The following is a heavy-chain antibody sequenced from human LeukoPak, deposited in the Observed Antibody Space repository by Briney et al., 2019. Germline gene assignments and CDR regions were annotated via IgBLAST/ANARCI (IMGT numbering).Heavy chain of an antibody. Sequence: SETLSLTCTVTGGSISSYYWSWIRQPPGKGLEWIGYMYYRGNTNYDPSLKSRVTISIDTPNNQFSLKLSSVTAADTAVYYCATGVHGIAAAGDYYFDYWGQGTLVTVSS. CDR1: GGSISSYY. CDR2: MYYRGNT. D-gene: IGHD6-13*01. V-gene: IGHV4-59*01. CDR3: ATGVHGIAAAGDYYFDY. J-gene: IGHJ4*02.